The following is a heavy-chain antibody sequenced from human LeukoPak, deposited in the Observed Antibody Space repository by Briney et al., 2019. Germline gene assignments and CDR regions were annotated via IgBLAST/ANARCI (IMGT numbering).Heavy chain of an antibody. CDR2: ISAYNGNT. J-gene: IGHJ4*02. V-gene: IGHV1-18*01. CDR3: AGDGWQQLVQHIDY. Sequence: GASVKVSCKASVYTFTSYGISWVRQAPGRGLEWMGWISAYNGNTNYAQKLQGRVTMTTDTSPSTAYMELRSLRSDATAVYYCAGDGWQQLVQHIDYWGQGTLVTVSS. CDR1: VYTFTSYG. D-gene: IGHD6-13*01.